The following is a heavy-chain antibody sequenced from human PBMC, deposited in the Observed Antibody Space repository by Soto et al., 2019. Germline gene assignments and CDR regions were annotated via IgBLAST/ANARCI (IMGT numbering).Heavy chain of an antibody. CDR1: GFSFSSYS. CDR2: INSGSSSI. J-gene: IGHJ6*02. V-gene: IGHV3-74*01. Sequence: GGSLRLSCAASGFSFSSYSMNWVRQAPGKGLEWVSCINSGSSSICYADSVKGRFTISRDNAKNTLYLQMNSLRAEDTAVYYCARADGIRLRYFDHGMDVWGQGTTVTVS. CDR3: ARADGIRLRYFDHGMDV. D-gene: IGHD3-9*01.